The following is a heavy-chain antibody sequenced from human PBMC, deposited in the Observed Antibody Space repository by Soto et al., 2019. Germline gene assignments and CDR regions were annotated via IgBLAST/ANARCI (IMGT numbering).Heavy chain of an antibody. CDR2: IKQDGSEK. Sequence: GGSLRLSCAASGFTFSSYWMSWVRQAPGKGLEWVANIKQDGSEKYYVDSVKGRFTISRDNAKNSLYLQMNSLRAEDTAVYYCARAIYDFWSGYYSDWFDPWGQGTLVTVSS. J-gene: IGHJ5*02. CDR3: ARAIYDFWSGYYSDWFDP. CDR1: GFTFSSYW. V-gene: IGHV3-7*01. D-gene: IGHD3-3*01.